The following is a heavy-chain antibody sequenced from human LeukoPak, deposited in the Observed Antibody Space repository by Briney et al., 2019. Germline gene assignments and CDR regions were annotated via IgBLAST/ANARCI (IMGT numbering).Heavy chain of an antibody. CDR2: IYSGGST. D-gene: IGHD5-24*01. J-gene: IGHJ4*02. CDR3: VKDDGWVQYAN. V-gene: IGHV3-53*01. CDR1: AFTFSSYW. Sequence: GGSLRLSCAASAFTFSSYWMHWVRQAPGKGLVWVSVIYSGGSTYYADSVKGRFIISRDNSKNTVYLQMNSLSAEDAAVYYCVKDDGWVQYANWGQGTLVTVSS.